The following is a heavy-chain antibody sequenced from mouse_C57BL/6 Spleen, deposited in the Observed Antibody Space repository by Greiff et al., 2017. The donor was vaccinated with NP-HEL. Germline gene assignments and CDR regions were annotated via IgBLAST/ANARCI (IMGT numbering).Heavy chain of an antibody. CDR3: ARGGDSSGPYAMDY. D-gene: IGHD3-2*02. Sequence: EVKLMESGPELVKPGASVKISCKASGYSFTGYYMHWVKQSSEKSLEWIGEINPSTGGTSYNQKFKGKATLTVDKSSSTAYMQLKSLTSEDSAVYYCARGGDSSGPYAMDYWGQGTSVTVSS. CDR1: GYSFTGYY. CDR2: INPSTGGT. V-gene: IGHV1-43*01. J-gene: IGHJ4*01.